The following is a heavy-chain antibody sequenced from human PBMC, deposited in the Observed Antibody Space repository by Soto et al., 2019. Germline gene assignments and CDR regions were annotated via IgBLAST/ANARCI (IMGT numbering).Heavy chain of an antibody. CDR2: ISYDGSNK. J-gene: IGHJ6*02. CDR1: GFTFSSYA. Sequence: GGSLRLSCAASGFTFSSYAMHWVRQAPGKGLEWVAVISYDGSNKYYADSVKGRFTISRDNSKNTLYLQMNSLRAEDTAVYYCARGHVDTAMVLDVWGQGTTVTVSS. CDR3: ARGHVDTAMVLDV. D-gene: IGHD5-18*01. V-gene: IGHV3-30-3*01.